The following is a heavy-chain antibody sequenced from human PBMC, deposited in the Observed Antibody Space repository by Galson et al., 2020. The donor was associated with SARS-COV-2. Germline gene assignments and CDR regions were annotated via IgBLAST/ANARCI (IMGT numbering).Heavy chain of an antibody. D-gene: IGHD3-22*01. CDR1: GFSLSTSGMC. Sequence: SGPTLVKPTQTLTLTCTFSGFSLSTSGMCVSWIRQPPGKALEWLALIDWDDDKYYSTSLKTRLTISKDTSKNQVVLTMTNMDPVDTATYYCARIPRSSGYYYGDAFDIWGQGTMVTVSS. V-gene: IGHV2-70*01. CDR2: IDWDDDK. CDR3: ARIPRSSGYYYGDAFDI. J-gene: IGHJ3*02.